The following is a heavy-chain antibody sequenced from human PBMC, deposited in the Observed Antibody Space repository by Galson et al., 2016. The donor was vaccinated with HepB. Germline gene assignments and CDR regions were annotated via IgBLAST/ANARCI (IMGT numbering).Heavy chain of an antibody. J-gene: IGHJ4*03. V-gene: IGHV4-59*01. CDR2: VFSSGTT. Sequence: SETLSLTCTVNGGSINSDNWSWIRRPPGRGVEWSGHVFSSGTTDYNPSLESRATISVDTYKCQFSLKLNDVTTADTAVYYCDRGISGTHYTFDYWGRGTMVTVSS. CDR1: GGSINSDN. CDR3: DRGISGTHYTFDY. D-gene: IGHD3-10*01.